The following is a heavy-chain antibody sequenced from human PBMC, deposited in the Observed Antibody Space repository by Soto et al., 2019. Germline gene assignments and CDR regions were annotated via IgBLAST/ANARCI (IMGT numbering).Heavy chain of an antibody. Sequence: GGSLRLSCAASGFTVSSNYMSWVRQAPGEGLEWVSVIYSDGSTYYADSIKGRFTISRDNSKNTLYLQMNSLRVEDTAVYYCAKSRVVGASGPDYWGQGTLVTVSS. CDR2: IYSDGST. CDR3: AKSRVVGASGPDY. J-gene: IGHJ4*02. V-gene: IGHV3-66*01. D-gene: IGHD1-26*01. CDR1: GFTVSSNY.